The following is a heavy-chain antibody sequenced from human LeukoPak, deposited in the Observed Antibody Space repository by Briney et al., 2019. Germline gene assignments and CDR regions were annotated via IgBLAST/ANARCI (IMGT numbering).Heavy chain of an antibody. V-gene: IGHV1-18*04. CDR3: ARAPGLTPPDTRRTWFDP. CDR1: GYTFNNYG. CDR2: ISAYNGKT. J-gene: IGHJ5*02. D-gene: IGHD2-15*01. Sequence: GASVKVSCKAFGYTFNNYGFSWVRQATGQGLEWMGWISAYNGKTKYAQKVQGRVTMSTDTSTSTGYMDLRSLRSDDTAMYYCARAPGLTPPDTRRTWFDPWGQGTLVIVSS.